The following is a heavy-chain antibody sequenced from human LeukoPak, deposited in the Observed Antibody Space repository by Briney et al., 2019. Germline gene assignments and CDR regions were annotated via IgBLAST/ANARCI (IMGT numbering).Heavy chain of an antibody. CDR3: AREASGGYYYYYMDV. J-gene: IGHJ6*03. CDR1: GDSISNFY. Sequence: SETLSLTCTVSGDSISNFYWSWIRQPPGKGLEWIGYIYYSGSTNYNPSLKSRVTISVDTSKNQSSLKLSSVTAADTAVYYCAREASGGYYYYYMDVWGKGTTVTVSS. D-gene: IGHD3-10*01. CDR2: IYYSGST. V-gene: IGHV4-59*01.